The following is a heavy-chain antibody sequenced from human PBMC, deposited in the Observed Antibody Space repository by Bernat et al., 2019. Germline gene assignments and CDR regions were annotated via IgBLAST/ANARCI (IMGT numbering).Heavy chain of an antibody. CDR3: ARRRVTPQHDAFHI. CDR2: IYYSGST. Sequence: QLQLQESGPGLVKPSETLSLTCTVSVGSISSSSYYWGWLRQPPGKWLEWIGSIYYSGSTYFNPSLKSRLTISVDTSNNQFSLKLSSVTAAETAVYYCARRRVTPQHDAFHIWGQGTVVTVSS. D-gene: IGHD2-21*02. V-gene: IGHV4-39*01. J-gene: IGHJ3*02. CDR1: VGSISSSSYY.